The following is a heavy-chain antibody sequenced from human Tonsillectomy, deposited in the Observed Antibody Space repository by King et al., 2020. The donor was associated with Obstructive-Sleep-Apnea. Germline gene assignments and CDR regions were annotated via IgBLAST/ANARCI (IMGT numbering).Heavy chain of an antibody. J-gene: IGHJ4*02. D-gene: IGHD2-2*01. V-gene: IGHV2-26*01. CDR2: IFSNDEK. Sequence: VTLKESGPVLVKPTETLTLTCTVSGFSLSNARMGVSWIRQPPGKALEWLAHIFSNDEKSYSTSLKSRRTISKHTSKSQVVLTLTNMDPVDTATYYCARTSATPVYYDYWGQGTLVTVSS. CDR3: ARTSATPVYYDY. CDR1: GFSLSNARMG.